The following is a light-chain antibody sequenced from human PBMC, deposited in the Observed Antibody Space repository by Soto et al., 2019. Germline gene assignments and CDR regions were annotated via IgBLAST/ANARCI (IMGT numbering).Light chain of an antibody. CDR1: QRVSARY. V-gene: IGKV3-20*01. Sequence: ILLTQSPGTLSLSPGDRATLSFSASQRVSARYLAWYHQKPGQAPRLLIFAASDGATGIPDRFSGSGSGTDFTLTIGRLQPEDFAMYYCQQYSDSPPTFGQGTKVDIK. CDR3: QQYSDSPPT. J-gene: IGKJ1*01. CDR2: AAS.